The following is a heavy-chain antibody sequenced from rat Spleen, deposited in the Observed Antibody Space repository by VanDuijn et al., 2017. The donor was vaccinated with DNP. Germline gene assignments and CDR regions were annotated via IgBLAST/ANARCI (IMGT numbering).Heavy chain of an antibody. J-gene: IGHJ2*01. CDR2: ISFTGTT. CDR3: VREYYGYPFDY. V-gene: IGHV3-1*01. CDR1: GYSITGDY. D-gene: IGHD1-6*01. Sequence: EVQLQESGPGLVKPSQSLSLTCSVTGYSITGDYWGWIRKFPENTMEWIGHISFTGTTSYNPSLKIRFSVSRDTSKNQFFLQLNSVIIEDTATYYCVREYYGYPFDYWGQGVMVTVSS.